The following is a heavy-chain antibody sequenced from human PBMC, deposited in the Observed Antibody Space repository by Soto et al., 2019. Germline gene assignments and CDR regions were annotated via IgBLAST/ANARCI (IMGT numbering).Heavy chain of an antibody. Sequence: PGGSLRLTCAASGFTFSDHYMDWVRQAPGKGPEWVGRARNRVNGYTTAYAASVRGRFTISRDDSKNSLYLQMNSLTAEDTSVYFCARLMGTAFDLWGQGTLVTVFS. CDR1: GFTFSDHY. V-gene: IGHV3-72*01. CDR3: ARLMGTAFDL. J-gene: IGHJ4*02. CDR2: ARNRVNGYTT. D-gene: IGHD2-8*01.